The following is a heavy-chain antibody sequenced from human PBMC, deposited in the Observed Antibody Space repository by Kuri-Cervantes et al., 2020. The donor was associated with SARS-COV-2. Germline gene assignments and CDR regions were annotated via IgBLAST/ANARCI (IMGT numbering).Heavy chain of an antibody. V-gene: IGHV3-48*02. CDR1: GFTFSSYG. D-gene: IGHD5-18*01. Sequence: GGSLRLSCAASGFTFSSYGMNWDRQAPGKGLEWVSYISSSSSTIYYADSVKGRFTISRDNAKNSLYLQMNSLRDEDTAVYYCARDSRGYSYGYGHLFDYWGQGTLVTVSS. J-gene: IGHJ4*02. CDR3: ARDSRGYSYGYGHLFDY. CDR2: ISSSSSTI.